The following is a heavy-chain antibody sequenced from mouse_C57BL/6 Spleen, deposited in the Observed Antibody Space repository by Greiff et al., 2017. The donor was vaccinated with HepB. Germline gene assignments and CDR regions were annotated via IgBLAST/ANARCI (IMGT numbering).Heavy chain of an antibody. J-gene: IGHJ4*01. D-gene: IGHD2-3*01. CDR1: GFTFSDYG. CDR3: ARKEIYDGYTYAMDY. V-gene: IGHV5-17*01. Sequence: VQLKEPGGGLVKPGGSLKLSCAASGFTFSDYGMHWVRQAPEKGLEWVAYISSGSSTIYYADTVKGRFTISRDNAKNTLFLQMTSLRSEDTAMYYCARKEIYDGYTYAMDYWGQGTSVTVSS. CDR2: ISSGSSTI.